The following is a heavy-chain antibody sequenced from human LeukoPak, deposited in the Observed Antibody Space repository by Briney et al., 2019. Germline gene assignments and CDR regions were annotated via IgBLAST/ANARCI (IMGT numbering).Heavy chain of an antibody. Sequence: GRSLRLSCAASGFTFSNYNTNWVRQAPGKGREWVSYFSSSSTYIYYADSVKGRFTISRDNAKNSLYLQMNILRAEDTAVYYGARVLLTNLPYFYYYMDVWGKGTTVTVSS. CDR3: ARVLLTNLPYFYYYMDV. V-gene: IGHV3-21*01. J-gene: IGHJ6*03. D-gene: IGHD1-1*01. CDR2: FSSSSTYI. CDR1: GFTFSNYN.